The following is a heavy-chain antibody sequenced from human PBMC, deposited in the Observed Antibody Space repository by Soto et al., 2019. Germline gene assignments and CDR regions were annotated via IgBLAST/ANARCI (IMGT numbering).Heavy chain of an antibody. Sequence: GGSLRLSCAASGFTFSSYGMHWVRQAPGKGLEWVAVIWYDGSNKYYADSVKGRFTIPRDNSKNTLYLQMNSLRAEDTAVYYCAREYYYDSSGYSVSRWFDPWGQGTLVTVSS. CDR2: IWYDGSNK. V-gene: IGHV3-33*01. CDR3: AREYYYDSSGYSVSRWFDP. D-gene: IGHD3-22*01. J-gene: IGHJ5*02. CDR1: GFTFSSYG.